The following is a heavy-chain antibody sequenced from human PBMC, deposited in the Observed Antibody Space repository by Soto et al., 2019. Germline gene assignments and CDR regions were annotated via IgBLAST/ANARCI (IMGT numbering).Heavy chain of an antibody. D-gene: IGHD3-3*01. Sequence: GGSLRLSCAASGFTFSSYAMSWVRQAPGKGLEWVSAISGSGGSTYYADSVKGRFTISRDNSKNTLYLQMNSLRAEDTAGDNCAKELVLEWSLGAVDIWGQGTMVTVSS. CDR2: ISGSGGST. CDR3: AKELVLEWSLGAVDI. J-gene: IGHJ3*02. CDR1: GFTFSSYA. V-gene: IGHV3-23*01.